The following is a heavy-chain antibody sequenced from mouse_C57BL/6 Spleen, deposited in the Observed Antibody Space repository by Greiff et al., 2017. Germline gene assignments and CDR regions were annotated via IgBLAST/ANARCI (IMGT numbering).Heavy chain of an antibody. D-gene: IGHD2-13*01. J-gene: IGHJ2*01. CDR1: GFTFSSYT. V-gene: IGHV5-9*01. CDR3: AREGLYFDY. Sequence: EVKLVESGGDLVNPGGSLKLSCAASGFTFSSYTMSWVRQTPEKRLEWVATISGGGGNTYYPDSVKGRFTISRDNAKNTLYLQMSSLRSEDTALYYCAREGLYFDYWGQGTTLTVSS. CDR2: ISGGGGNT.